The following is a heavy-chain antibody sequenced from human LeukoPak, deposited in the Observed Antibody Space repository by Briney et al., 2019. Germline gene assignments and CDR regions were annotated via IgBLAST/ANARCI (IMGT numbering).Heavy chain of an antibody. V-gene: IGHV4-59*01. Sequence: SETLSLTRTVSGGSISSYYWSWIRQPPGKGLEWIGYIYYSGSTNYNPSLKSRVTISVDTSKNQFSLKLSSVTAADTAVYYCARDLGGVTIFAPRSPRAFDIWGQGTMVTVSS. CDR1: GGSISSYY. J-gene: IGHJ3*02. CDR2: IYYSGST. CDR3: ARDLGGVTIFAPRSPRAFDI. D-gene: IGHD3-16*01.